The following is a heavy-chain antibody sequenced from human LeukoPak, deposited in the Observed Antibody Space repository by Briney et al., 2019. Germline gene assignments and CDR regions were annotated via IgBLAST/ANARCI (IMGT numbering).Heavy chain of an antibody. Sequence: SETLSLTCTVSGGSISISSYYRGWIRQPPGKGLEWIGSIYYSGSTYYNPSLKSRVTISVDRSKNQFSLKLSSVTAADTAVYYCASPIVDYYYGMDVWGQGTTVTVSS. CDR3: ASPIVDYYYGMDV. J-gene: IGHJ6*02. D-gene: IGHD1-26*01. V-gene: IGHV4-39*01. CDR2: IYYSGST. CDR1: GGSISISSYY.